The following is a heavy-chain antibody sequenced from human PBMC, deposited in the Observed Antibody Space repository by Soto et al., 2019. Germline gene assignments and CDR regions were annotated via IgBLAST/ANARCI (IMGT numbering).Heavy chain of an antibody. D-gene: IGHD6-13*01. CDR1: GGSISSGDYY. Sequence: QVQLQESGPGLVKPSQTLSLTCTVSGGSISSGDYYWSWIRQPPGKGLEWIGSIYYSGSTYYNPSLKRRVTISVAASKNQFSLKLNSVTAADTAVYYCASRHSSPYFDYWGQGTLVTVSS. J-gene: IGHJ4*02. V-gene: IGHV4-30-4*01. CDR2: IYYSGST. CDR3: ASRHSSPYFDY.